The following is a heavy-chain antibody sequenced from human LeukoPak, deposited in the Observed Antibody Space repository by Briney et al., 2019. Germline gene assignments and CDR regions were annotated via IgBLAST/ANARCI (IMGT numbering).Heavy chain of an antibody. CDR2: INHSGST. Sequence: PSETLSLTCAVYGGSFSGYYWSWIRQPPGKGLEWIGEINHSGSTNYNPSLKSRVTISVDTSKNQFSLKLSSVTAADTAVYYCARWTSGELAYFDYWGQGTLVTVSS. CDR1: GGSFSGYY. V-gene: IGHV4-34*01. D-gene: IGHD1-7*01. J-gene: IGHJ4*02. CDR3: ARWTSGELAYFDY.